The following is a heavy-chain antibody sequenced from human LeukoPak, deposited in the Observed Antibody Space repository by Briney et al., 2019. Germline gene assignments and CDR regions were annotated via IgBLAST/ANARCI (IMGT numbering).Heavy chain of an antibody. D-gene: IGHD2-15*01. Sequence: SETLSLTCTVSGGSISSYYWSWIRQPPGKGLEWIGYIYYSGSTNYNPSLKSRVTISVDTSKNQFSLKLSSVTAADTAVYYCARLVPHLTVAAAADLFDPWGQGTLVTVSS. CDR2: IYYSGST. J-gene: IGHJ5*02. CDR3: ARLVPHLTVAAAADLFDP. CDR1: GGSISSYY. V-gene: IGHV4-59*01.